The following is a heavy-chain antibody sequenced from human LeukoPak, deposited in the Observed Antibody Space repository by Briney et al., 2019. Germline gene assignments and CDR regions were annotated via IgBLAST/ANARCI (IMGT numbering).Heavy chain of an antibody. CDR1: GYTFTGYY. V-gene: IGHV1-2*02. D-gene: IGHD2-2*01. CDR3: ARDLYCSSTSCYGSSDAFDI. CDR2: INPNSGGT. Sequence: ASVKVSYKASGYTFTGYYMHWVRQAPGQGLEWMGWINPNSGGTNYAQKFQGRVTMTRDTSISTAYMELSRLRSDDTAVYYCARDLYCSSTSCYGSSDAFDIWGQGTMVTVSS. J-gene: IGHJ3*02.